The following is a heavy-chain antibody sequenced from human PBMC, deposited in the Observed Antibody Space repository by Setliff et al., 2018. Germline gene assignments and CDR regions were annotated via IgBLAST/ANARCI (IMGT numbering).Heavy chain of an antibody. D-gene: IGHD1-26*01. Sequence: SGPTLVNPTQTLTLTCTFPGFSLSTSGMCVSWIRQPPGKGLEWIGEINHSGSTNYNPSLKSRVTISGDTSKNQFSLKLSSVTAADTAVYYCARGAPGWELLSWFDPWGQGTLVTVSS. CDR1: GFSLSTSGM. V-gene: IGHV4-39*07. CDR2: INHSGST. CDR3: ARGAPGWELLSWFDP. J-gene: IGHJ5*02.